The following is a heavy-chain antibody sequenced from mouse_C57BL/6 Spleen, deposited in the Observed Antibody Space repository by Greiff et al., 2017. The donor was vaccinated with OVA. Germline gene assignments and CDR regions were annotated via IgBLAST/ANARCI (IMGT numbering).Heavy chain of an antibody. Sequence: EVKLVESGGGLVKPGGSLKLSCAASGFTFSDYGMHWVRQAPEKGLEWVAYISSGSSTIYYADTVKGRFTISRDNATNTLFLQMTSLRSEDTAMYYCAREDDYDAFFAYWCQGTLVTVSA. J-gene: IGHJ3*01. V-gene: IGHV5-17*01. D-gene: IGHD2-4*01. CDR1: GFTFSDYG. CDR2: ISSGSSTI. CDR3: AREDDYDAFFAY.